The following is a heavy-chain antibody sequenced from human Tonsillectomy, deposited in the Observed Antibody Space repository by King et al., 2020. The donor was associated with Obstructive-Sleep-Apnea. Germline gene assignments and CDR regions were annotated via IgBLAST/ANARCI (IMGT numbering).Heavy chain of an antibody. J-gene: IGHJ4*02. CDR3: ARRKFYYDSSGPPGDY. D-gene: IGHD3-22*01. CDR1: GGSISSFY. CDR2: IYYSGST. V-gene: IGHV4-59*01. Sequence: VQLQESGPGLVKPSETLSLTCTVSGGSISSFYWNWIRQPPGKGLEWIGYIYYSGSTNSNPSLTGRVTISVDTSKTQFSLKLTSVTAADTAVYYCARRKFYYDSSGPPGDYWGQGTLVTVSS.